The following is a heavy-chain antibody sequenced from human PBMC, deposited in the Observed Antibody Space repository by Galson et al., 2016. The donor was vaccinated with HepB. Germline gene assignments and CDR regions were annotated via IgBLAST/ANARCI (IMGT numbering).Heavy chain of an antibody. CDR3: AKDTARYCSSTSCSYGMDV. CDR2: ISNSGDSI. D-gene: IGHD2-2*01. Sequence: SLRLSCAASGFIFSTYEMNWVRQAPGKGLEWVSYISNSGDSIYYADSVKGRFTISRDNAKNSLYLQMNSLRAEDTAVYYCAKDTARYCSSTSCSYGMDVWGQGTTVTVSS. V-gene: IGHV3-48*03. J-gene: IGHJ6*02. CDR1: GFIFSTYE.